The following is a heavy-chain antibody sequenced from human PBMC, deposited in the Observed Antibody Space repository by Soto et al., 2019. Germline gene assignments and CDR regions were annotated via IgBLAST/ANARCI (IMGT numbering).Heavy chain of an antibody. Sequence: QITLKESGPPLVKPTQTLTLTCTFSGFSLSTSGVGVGWIRQPPGKALEWLALIYWDDDKRYSPSLKSRLTITKDTSKNQVVLTMTNMDPVDTATYYCAHRRRSGANEIWFGEFFDYGGQGTLVTVSS. CDR2: IYWDDDK. J-gene: IGHJ4*02. D-gene: IGHD3-10*01. V-gene: IGHV2-5*02. CDR3: AHRRRSGANEIWFGEFFDY. CDR1: GFSLSTSGVG.